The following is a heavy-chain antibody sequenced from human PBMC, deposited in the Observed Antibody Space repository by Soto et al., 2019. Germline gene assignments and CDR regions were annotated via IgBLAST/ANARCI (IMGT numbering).Heavy chain of an antibody. CDR1: GGSISSSSYY. CDR2: VYYSGST. Sequence: SETLSLTCTVSGGSISSSSYYWGWIRQPPGKGLEWIGGVYYSGSTSSNPSLKSRVTISVDTSKNQFSLKLSSVTAADTAVYYCARRKGSSDYYYYYGMDVWGQGTTVTVSS. J-gene: IGHJ6*02. V-gene: IGHV4-39*01. CDR3: ARRKGSSDYYYYYGMDV. D-gene: IGHD6-6*01.